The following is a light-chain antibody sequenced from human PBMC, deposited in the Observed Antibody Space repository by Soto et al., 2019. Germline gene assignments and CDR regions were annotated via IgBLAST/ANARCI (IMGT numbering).Light chain of an antibody. CDR3: TSYSRYRVLV. Sequence: QSALTQPASVSGSLGQSITISCTGTSSDIGGYKYVSWYQQHPGKAPKLIIFEVSSRPSGVSDRFSGSNSGNTASLTISGPQAEDEADYYCTSYSRYRVLVFGGGTKVTVL. V-gene: IGLV2-14*01. J-gene: IGLJ3*02. CDR2: EVS. CDR1: SSDIGGYKY.